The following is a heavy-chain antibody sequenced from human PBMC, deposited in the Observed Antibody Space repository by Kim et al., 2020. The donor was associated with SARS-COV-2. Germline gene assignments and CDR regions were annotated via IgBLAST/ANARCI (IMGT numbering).Heavy chain of an antibody. CDR2: ISSTGGT. V-gene: IGHV3-23*01. CDR3: ARDRGSLVDTGTLDV. D-gene: IGHD5-18*01. CDR1: GFTFSSHA. J-gene: IGHJ6*02. Sequence: GGSLRLSCAPSGFTFSSHAMSWVRQPPGKGLEWVSAISSTGGTYYADSVKGRFTISRDNSKNTLYLQINSLRGEYTAVYYCARDRGSLVDTGTLDVWGQGTTLTVSS.